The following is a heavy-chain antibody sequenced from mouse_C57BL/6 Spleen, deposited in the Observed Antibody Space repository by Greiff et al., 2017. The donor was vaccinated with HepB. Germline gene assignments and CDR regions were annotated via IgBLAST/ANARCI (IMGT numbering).Heavy chain of an antibody. CDR1: GYSFTGYY. D-gene: IGHD1-1*01. CDR2: INPSTGGT. J-gene: IGHJ4*01. V-gene: IGHV1-42*01. CDR3: ARSKDYGSMAMDY. Sequence: EVQLQQSGPELVKPGASVKISCKASGYSFTGYYMNWVKQSPEKSLEWIGEINPSTGGTTYNQKLKDKAKWTVDKSSSTAYMQLKSLTSEDSAVYYCARSKDYGSMAMDYWGQGTSVTVSS.